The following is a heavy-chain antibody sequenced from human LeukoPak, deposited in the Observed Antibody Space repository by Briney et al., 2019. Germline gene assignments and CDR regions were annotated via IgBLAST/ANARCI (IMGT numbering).Heavy chain of an antibody. CDR1: GGAISSSNW. Sequence: SETLSLTCGVSGGAISSSNWWSWVRQPPGKGLEWIGEIYHSGSTNYNPSLKSRVTISVDKSKNQFSLRLSSVTAADTAVYYCARPSGYYKHPDYWGQGSLVTVSS. V-gene: IGHV4-4*02. CDR3: ARPSGYYKHPDY. CDR2: IYHSGST. D-gene: IGHD3-22*01. J-gene: IGHJ4*02.